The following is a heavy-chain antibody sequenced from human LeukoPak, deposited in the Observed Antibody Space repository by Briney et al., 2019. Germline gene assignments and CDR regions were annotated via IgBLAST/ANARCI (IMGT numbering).Heavy chain of an antibody. CDR2: IYHSGST. D-gene: IGHD3-22*01. CDR1: GGSISSGGYY. J-gene: IGHJ5*02. V-gene: IGHV4-30-2*01. Sequence: SETLSLTCTVSGGSISSGGYYWSWIRQPPGKGLEWIGYIYHSGSTYYSPSLKSRVTISVDTSKNQFSLKLSSVTAADTAVYYCARGDHSSGYYWFDPWGQGTLVTVSS. CDR3: ARGDHSSGYYWFDP.